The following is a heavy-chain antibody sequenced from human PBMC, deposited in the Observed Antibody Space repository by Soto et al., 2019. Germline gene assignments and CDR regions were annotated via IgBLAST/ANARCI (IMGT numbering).Heavy chain of an antibody. D-gene: IGHD3-10*01. CDR3: ARLGSN. J-gene: IGHJ4*02. CDR1: GVSISNSSYY. CDR2: IYYSGIT. V-gene: IGHV4-39*01. Sequence: SETLSLTCTVSGVSISNSSYYWGWIRRPPGKGLEWIGTIYYSGITYYNPSLKSRVTISVDTSKNQFSLKLTSVTAADTAVYHCARLGSNWGQGTLVTVSS.